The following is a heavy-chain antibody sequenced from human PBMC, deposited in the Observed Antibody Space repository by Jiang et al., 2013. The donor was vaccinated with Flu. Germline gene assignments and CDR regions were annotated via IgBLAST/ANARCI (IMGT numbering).Heavy chain of an antibody. Sequence: FSSYAMSWVRQAPGKGLEWVSAISGSGGSTYYADSVKGRFTISRDNSKNTLYLQMNSLRAEDTAVYYCAKYFMGAPFDYWGQGTLVTVSS. D-gene: IGHD1-26*01. CDR1: FSSYA. CDR2: ISGSGGST. CDR3: AKYFMGAPFDY. V-gene: IGHV3-23*01. J-gene: IGHJ4*02.